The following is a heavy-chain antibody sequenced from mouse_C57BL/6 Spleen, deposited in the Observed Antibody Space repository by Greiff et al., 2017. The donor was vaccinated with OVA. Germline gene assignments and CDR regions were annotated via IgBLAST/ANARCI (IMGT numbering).Heavy chain of an antibody. V-gene: IGHV1-82*01. J-gene: IGHJ4*01. CDR1: GYAFSSSW. Sequence: VQLQQSGPELVKPGASVKISCKASGYAFSSSWMNWVKQRPGKGLEWIGRIYPGEGDTNYNGKFKGKATLTADKSSSTAYMELCNLASEDSSVYLGARTVTDYSNPYHAMDYWGEGTSANVSS. CDR3: ARTVTDYSNPYHAMDY. CDR2: IYPGEGDT. D-gene: IGHD2-5*01.